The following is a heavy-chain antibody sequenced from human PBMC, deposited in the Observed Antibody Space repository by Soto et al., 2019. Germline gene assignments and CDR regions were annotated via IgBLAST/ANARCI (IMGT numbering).Heavy chain of an antibody. Sequence: SETLSLTCTVSGGSISSGGYYWSWIRQHPGKGLEWIGYIYYSGSTYYNPSLKSRVTISVDTSKNQFSLKLSSVTAADTAVYYCSRGLPIRITGTPGAFDFWGPRTM. CDR1: GGSISSGGYY. D-gene: IGHD1-20*01. CDR3: SRGLPIRITGTPGAFDF. V-gene: IGHV4-31*03. J-gene: IGHJ3*01. CDR2: IYYSGST.